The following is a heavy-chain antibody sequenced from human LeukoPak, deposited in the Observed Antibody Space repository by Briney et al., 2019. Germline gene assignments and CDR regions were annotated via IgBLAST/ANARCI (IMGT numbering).Heavy chain of an antibody. CDR1: GGSISSYY. V-gene: IGHV4-59*01. D-gene: IGHD3-16*01. CDR3: ATGGGFDY. J-gene: IGHJ4*02. CDR2: IYYSGST. Sequence: PSETLSLTCTVSGGSISSYYWSWIRQPPGKGLEWIGYIYYSGSTNYNPSLKSRVTISVDTSKNQFSLKLSSVTAADTAVYYCATGGGFDYWGQGTLVTVSS.